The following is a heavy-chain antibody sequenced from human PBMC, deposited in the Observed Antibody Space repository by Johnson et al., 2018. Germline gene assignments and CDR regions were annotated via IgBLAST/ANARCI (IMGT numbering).Heavy chain of an antibody. CDR2: ISYDGYNK. V-gene: IGHV3-30*18. CDR3: VKVLTVGGDAFDI. D-gene: IGHD2-21*02. Sequence: QVQLVESGGGVVQPGRSXRLSCAASGFTFSSYGMHWVRQAPGKGLEWVAVISYDGYNKYYADSVKGRFTISRDNSKNTLYLQMNSLRAEDTAVYYCVKVLTVGGDAFDIWGQGTMVTVSS. CDR1: GFTFSSYG. J-gene: IGHJ3*02.